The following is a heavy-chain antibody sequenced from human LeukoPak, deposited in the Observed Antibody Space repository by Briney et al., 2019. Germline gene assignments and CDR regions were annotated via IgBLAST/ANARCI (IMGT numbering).Heavy chain of an antibody. CDR3: AKSMDYYGSAHAFDL. CDR1: GFTVSSNY. CDR2: IYSGGST. V-gene: IGHV3-53*01. D-gene: IGHD3-10*01. J-gene: IGHJ3*01. Sequence: GGSLRLSCAASGFTVSSNYMSWVRQAPGEGLEWVSVIYSGGSTYYADSVKGRFTISRDNSKNTLYLQMNSLRADDTAIFYCAKSMDYYGSAHAFDLWGQGTVVTVSS.